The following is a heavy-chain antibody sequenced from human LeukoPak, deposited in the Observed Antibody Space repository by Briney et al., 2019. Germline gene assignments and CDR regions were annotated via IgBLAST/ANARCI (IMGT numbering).Heavy chain of an antibody. D-gene: IGHD3-16*02. V-gene: IGHV4-31*03. CDR3: ARAVYDYIWGSYRFDY. CDR1: GGSISSGGYY. CDR2: IYYSGST. J-gene: IGHJ4*02. Sequence: PSETLSLTCTVSGGSISSGGYYWSWIRQLPGKGLEWIGFIYYSGSTYYNPSLKSRVTFSVDTSKNQFSLKLSSVNAADTAVYYCARAVYDYIWGSYRFDYWGQGTLVTVSS.